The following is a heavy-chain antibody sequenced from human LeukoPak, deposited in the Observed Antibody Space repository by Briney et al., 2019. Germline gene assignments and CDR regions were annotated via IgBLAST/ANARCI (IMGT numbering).Heavy chain of an antibody. CDR2: IYYSGST. CDR1: GGSISSSSYY. D-gene: IGHD3-10*01. V-gene: IGHV4-39*07. CDR3: ARVGGKSSWFGEFYFDY. Sequence: SETLSLTCTVSGGSISSSSYYWGWIRQPPGKGLEWIGIIYYSGSTYYNPSLKSRVTISVDTSKNQFSLKLSSVTAADTAVYYCARVGGKSSWFGEFYFDYWGQGTLVTVSS. J-gene: IGHJ4*02.